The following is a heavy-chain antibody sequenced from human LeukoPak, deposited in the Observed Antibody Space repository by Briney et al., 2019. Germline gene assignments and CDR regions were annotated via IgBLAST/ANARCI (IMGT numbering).Heavy chain of an antibody. V-gene: IGHV1-8*02. D-gene: IGHD3-3*01. CDR1: GYTISDYF. Sequence: ASVKVSCKASGYTISDYFMHWVRQAPGQGLEWMGWMNPNSGNTGYAQKFQGRVTMTRNTSISTAYMELSSLRSEDTAVYYCARGPDYDFWSGYYRMGWFDPWGQGTLVTVSS. CDR3: ARGPDYDFWSGYYRMGWFDP. CDR2: MNPNSGNT. J-gene: IGHJ5*02.